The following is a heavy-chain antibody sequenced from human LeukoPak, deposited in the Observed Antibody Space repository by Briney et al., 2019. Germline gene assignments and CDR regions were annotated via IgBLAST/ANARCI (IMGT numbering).Heavy chain of an antibody. V-gene: IGHV3-30*04. CDR2: IAYDASNR. Sequence: GGSLRLSCAASGFTFSSFPMHWVRQAPGKGLEWVAVIAYDASNRIYADSVKGRFTISRDDSKNTLYLQMDSLRPDDTALYYCASDRQIGPGDYFDYWGQGTLVTVSS. D-gene: IGHD2/OR15-2a*01. CDR3: ASDRQIGPGDYFDY. J-gene: IGHJ4*02. CDR1: GFTFSSFP.